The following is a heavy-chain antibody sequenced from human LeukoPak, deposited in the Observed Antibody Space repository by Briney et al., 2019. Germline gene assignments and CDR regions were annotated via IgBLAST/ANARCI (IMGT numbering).Heavy chain of an antibody. J-gene: IGHJ4*02. Sequence: GASVKVSCKASGYSFTTYHMHWVRQAPGQGLEWMGIISPSDDYTTYAQKLQGRLTVTRDTSTSTVYMELSSLRSEDTAMYYCARDGGRYSADYWGQGTLVTVSS. D-gene: IGHD1-26*01. CDR1: GYSFTTYH. CDR2: ISPSDDYT. CDR3: ARDGGRYSADY. V-gene: IGHV1-46*04.